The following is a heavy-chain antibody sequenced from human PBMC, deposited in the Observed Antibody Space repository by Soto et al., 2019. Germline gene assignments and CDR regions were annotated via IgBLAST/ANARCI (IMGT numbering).Heavy chain of an antibody. CDR3: ERGLSYCSGGSCYGDWFDS. CDR2: ISYDGSNK. CDR1: GFTFSSYA. D-gene: IGHD2-15*01. V-gene: IGHV3-30-3*01. Sequence: QVQLVESGGGVVQPGRSLRLSCAASGFTFSSYAMHWVRQAPGKGLEWVAVISYDGSNKYYADSVKGRFTISRDNSKNHPYKQMNSLRPEDTDAHYCERGLSYCSGGSCYGDWFDSWGQGTLVTVSS. J-gene: IGHJ5*01.